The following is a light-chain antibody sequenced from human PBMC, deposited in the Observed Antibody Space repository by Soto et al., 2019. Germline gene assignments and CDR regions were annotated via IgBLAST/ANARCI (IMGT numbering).Light chain of an antibody. CDR1: QSISIN. CDR3: QHYNSYSEA. CDR2: AAS. J-gene: IGKJ1*01. V-gene: IGKV3-15*01. Sequence: EIVMTQSPATLSVSPGERAILSCRASQSISINLAWYQQKPGQAPRLLIYAASNRATGVPARFSGSWSGTEFTLTISSLQPDDFATYYCQHYNSYSEAFGQGTKVDIK.